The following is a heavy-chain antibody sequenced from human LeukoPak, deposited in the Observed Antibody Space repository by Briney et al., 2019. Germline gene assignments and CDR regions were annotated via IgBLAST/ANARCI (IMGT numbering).Heavy chain of an antibody. CDR3: ARQALYYYASIGYMDAFDI. J-gene: IGHJ3*02. Sequence: SETLSLTCIVSGGSISSGDYYWGWIRQPPGKGLEWIGSIFYSGTTYYIPSLKTRVTISVDTSKNQFSLKLSSVTAADTAVYFCARQALYYYASIGYMDAFDIWGQGTMVTVSS. CDR2: IFYSGTT. CDR1: GGSISSGDYY. D-gene: IGHD3-22*01. V-gene: IGHV4-39*01.